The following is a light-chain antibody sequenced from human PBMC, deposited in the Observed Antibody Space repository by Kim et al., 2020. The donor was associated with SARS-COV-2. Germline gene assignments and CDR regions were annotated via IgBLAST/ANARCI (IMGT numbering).Light chain of an antibody. Sequence: VAPGERDTRACRARLSVSTNLAWDQQKPGQDPRLLMYGASTRATGCPARFSASGCGTEFALTISSLQSEDFAVYYCQQYNNWPLTFGGGTKVDIK. CDR3: QQYNNWPLT. J-gene: IGKJ4*01. V-gene: IGKV3-15*01. CDR2: GAS. CDR1: LSVSTN.